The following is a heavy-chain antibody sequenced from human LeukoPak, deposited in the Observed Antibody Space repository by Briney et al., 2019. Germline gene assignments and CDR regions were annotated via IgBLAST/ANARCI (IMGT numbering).Heavy chain of an antibody. D-gene: IGHD6-6*01. V-gene: IGHV3-21*01. CDR1: GFTFSSYS. J-gene: IGHJ4*02. Sequence: GGSLRLSCAASGFTFSSYSMNWVRQAPGKGLEWVSSISSSSSYIYYADSVKGRFTISRDNAKNSLYLQMNSLRAEDTAVYYCARGAIAARPHLDYWGQGTLVTVSS. CDR3: ARGAIAARPHLDY. CDR2: ISSSSSYI.